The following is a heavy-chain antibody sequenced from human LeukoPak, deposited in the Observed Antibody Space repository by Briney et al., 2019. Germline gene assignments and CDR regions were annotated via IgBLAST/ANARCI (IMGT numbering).Heavy chain of an antibody. CDR1: GFTFSNAW. J-gene: IGHJ4*02. Sequence: AGGSLRLSCAASGFTFSNAWMSWVRQAPGKGLEWVGRIKSKTDGGTTDYAAPVKGRFTISRDDSKNTLYLQMNSLKTEDTAVYYCTTGNIVDTAMVWSRFDYWGQGTLVTVSS. D-gene: IGHD5-18*01. CDR2: IKSKTDGGTT. CDR3: TTGNIVDTAMVWSRFDY. V-gene: IGHV3-15*01.